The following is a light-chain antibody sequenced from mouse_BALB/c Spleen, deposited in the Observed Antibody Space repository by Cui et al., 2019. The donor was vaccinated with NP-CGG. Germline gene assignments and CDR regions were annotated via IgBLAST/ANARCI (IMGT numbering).Light chain of an antibody. Sequence: QAVVTQESALTTSPGEKVTPTCRSSTGTVTTSNYANWVQEKPDHLFTGLIGGTNNRAPGVPARFSGSLIGDKAALTITGAQTEDEAMYFCALWYSNHWVFGGGTKLTVL. CDR3: ALWYSNHWV. V-gene: IGLV1*01. CDR1: TGTVTTSNY. CDR2: GTN. J-gene: IGLJ1*01.